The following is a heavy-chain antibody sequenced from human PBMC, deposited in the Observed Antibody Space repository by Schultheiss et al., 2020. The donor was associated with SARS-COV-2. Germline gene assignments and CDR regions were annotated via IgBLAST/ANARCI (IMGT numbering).Heavy chain of an antibody. CDR3: ARIDPTWGMDV. V-gene: IGHV4-61*02. CDR1: GGSISSGSYY. D-gene: IGHD2-21*01. J-gene: IGHJ6*02. CDR2: IYTSGST. Sequence: SETLSLTCTVSGGSISSGSYYWSWIRQPAGKGLEWIGRIYTSGSTNYNPSLKSRVTISLDTSKSQFSLKLSSVSAADTAVYFCARIDPTWGMDVWGQGTTVTVSS.